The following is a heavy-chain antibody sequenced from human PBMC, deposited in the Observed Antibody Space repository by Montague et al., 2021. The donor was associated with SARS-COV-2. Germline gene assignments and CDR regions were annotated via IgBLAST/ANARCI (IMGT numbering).Heavy chain of an antibody. V-gene: IGHV4-59*12. Sequence: SETLSLTCTVSGGSISSYYWSWIRQPPGRGLQWIGYISYSGSTNYNPSLKSRVTISVDTSKNHFTLRLSSVTAADTAVYYCARRGSSVWVVTVSAELDYWGQGILVIVSS. CDR2: ISYSGST. D-gene: IGHD3-10*01. CDR1: GGSISSYY. CDR3: ARRGSSVWVVTVSAELDY. J-gene: IGHJ4*02.